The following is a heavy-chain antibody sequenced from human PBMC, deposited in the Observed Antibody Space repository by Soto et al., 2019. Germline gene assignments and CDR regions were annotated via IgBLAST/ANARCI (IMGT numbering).Heavy chain of an antibody. CDR3: TKNSAYALDY. Sequence: SETLSLTCDVSGGSITNNNWWSWVRQPPGEGLEWIGEMHHIGSTNYNPSLKSRVTMSVDTSKNQFFLKLNSVTAADTAVYYYTKNSAYALDYWGQGTLVTVSS. CDR2: MHHIGST. D-gene: IGHD5-12*01. CDR1: GGSITNNNW. J-gene: IGHJ4*02. V-gene: IGHV4-4*02.